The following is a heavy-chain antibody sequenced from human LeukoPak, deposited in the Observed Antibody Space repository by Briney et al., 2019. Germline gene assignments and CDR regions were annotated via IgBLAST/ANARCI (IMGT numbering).Heavy chain of an antibody. J-gene: IGHJ3*02. V-gene: IGHV4-59*01. CDR1: GDSINSYY. D-gene: IGHD2-2*01. CDR3: ARYCSSTSCMLLDAFDI. Sequence: PSETLSLTCTVSGDSINSYYWSWIRQPPGKGLEWIGYIYYIGNTNYNPSLKSRVTISVDTSKNQFSLKLSSVTAADTAVYYCARYCSSTSCMLLDAFDIWGQGTMVTVSS. CDR2: IYYIGNT.